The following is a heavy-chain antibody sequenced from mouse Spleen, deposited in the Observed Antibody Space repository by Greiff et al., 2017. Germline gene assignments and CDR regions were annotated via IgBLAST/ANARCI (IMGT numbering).Heavy chain of an antibody. CDR1: GFTFSSYG. CDR3: ASWDGGFAY. V-gene: IGHV5-6*01. D-gene: IGHD4-1*01. CDR2: ISSGGSYT. J-gene: IGHJ3*01. Sequence: EVKVVESGGDLVKPGGSLKLSCAASGFTFSSYGMSWVRQTPDKRLEWVATISSGGSYTYYPDSVKGRFTISRDNAKNTLYLQMSSLKSEDTAMYYCASWDGGFAYWGQGTLVTVSA.